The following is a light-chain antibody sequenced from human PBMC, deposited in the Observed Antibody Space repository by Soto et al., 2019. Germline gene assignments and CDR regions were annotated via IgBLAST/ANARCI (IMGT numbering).Light chain of an antibody. V-gene: IGLV2-14*03. J-gene: IGLJ2*01. Sequence: QAALTQPASVSGSPGQSIPISCTGTRSDVGGYNFVSWYQQHPGKAPKLMIYDVSNRPSGVSNRFSGSKSGNTASLTISGLQAEDEAEYYCSSYTSSSTLVFGGGTKLTVL. CDR2: DVS. CDR3: SSYTSSSTLV. CDR1: RSDVGGYNF.